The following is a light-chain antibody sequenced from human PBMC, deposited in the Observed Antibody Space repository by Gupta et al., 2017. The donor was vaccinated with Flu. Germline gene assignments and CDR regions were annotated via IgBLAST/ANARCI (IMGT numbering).Light chain of an antibody. CDR3: GTWDTSLSAHVI. Sequence: QSMLTQPPSVSAAPGQGVTISCSGNISNIGSNFVSWYQQSPGTAPKLLIYDNSKRPSAIPDRFSGSKSGASATLVITGLQTGDEADYFCGTWDTSLSAHVIFGGGTRLTVL. CDR2: DNS. V-gene: IGLV1-51*01. J-gene: IGLJ2*01. CDR1: ISNIGSNF.